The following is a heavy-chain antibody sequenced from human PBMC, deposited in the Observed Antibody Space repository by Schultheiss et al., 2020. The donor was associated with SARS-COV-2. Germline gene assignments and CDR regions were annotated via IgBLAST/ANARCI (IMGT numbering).Heavy chain of an antibody. J-gene: IGHJ6*03. D-gene: IGHD1-1*01. V-gene: IGHV3-15*07. CDR3: TTGYNWNDVTYYYYMDV. CDR2: IKSKTDGGTT. Sequence: GSLRLSCAASGFTFSNAWMNWVRQAPGKGLEWVGRIKSKTDGGTTDYAAPVKGRFTISRDDSKNTLYLQMNSLKTEDTAVYYCTTGYNWNDVTYYYYMDVWGKGTTVTVSS. CDR1: GFTFSNAW.